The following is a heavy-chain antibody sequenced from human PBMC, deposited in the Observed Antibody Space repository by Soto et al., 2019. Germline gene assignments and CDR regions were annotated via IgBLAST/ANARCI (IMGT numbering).Heavy chain of an antibody. Sequence: QITLKESAPTLVKPTQTLTLTCTFSGFSLSTSGVGVGWIRQPPRKALEGLAVIFWDGENHYSPYLKRRLTITKETSKNQVVLSLTNMDPVDTATYSCAHNSGSGRYFFDYWGQGTLVTVSS. CDR3: AHNSGSGRYFFDY. CDR1: GFSLSTSGVG. J-gene: IGHJ4*02. CDR2: IFWDGEN. D-gene: IGHD3-10*01. V-gene: IGHV2-5*02.